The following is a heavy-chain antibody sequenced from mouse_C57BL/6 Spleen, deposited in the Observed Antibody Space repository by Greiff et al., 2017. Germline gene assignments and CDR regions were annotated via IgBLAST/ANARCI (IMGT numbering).Heavy chain of an antibody. CDR2: ISYDGSN. D-gene: IGHD2-4*01. CDR1: GYSITSGYY. CDR3: ARDHDYHWYFDV. V-gene: IGHV3-6*01. J-gene: IGHJ1*03. Sequence: DVKLQESGPGLVKPSQSLSLTCSVTGYSITSGYYWNWIRQFPGNKLEWMGYISYDGSNNYNPSLKNRISITRDTSKNQFFLKLNSVTTEDTATYYCARDHDYHWYFDVWGTGTTVTVSS.